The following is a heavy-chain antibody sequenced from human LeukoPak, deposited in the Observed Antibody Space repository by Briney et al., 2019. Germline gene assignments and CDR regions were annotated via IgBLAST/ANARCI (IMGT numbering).Heavy chain of an antibody. V-gene: IGHV3-23*01. J-gene: IGHJ4*02. CDR1: GFTFSSYA. CDR2: ISGSGGST. D-gene: IGHD3-9*01. CDR3: AKDVRYFDWLIFDY. Sequence: GGSLRLSCAASGFTFSSYAMSWVRQAPGKGLEWVSAISGSGGSTYYADSVKGRFTISRDNFKNTLYLQMNSLRAEDTAVYYCAKDVRYFDWLIFDYWGQGTLVTVSS.